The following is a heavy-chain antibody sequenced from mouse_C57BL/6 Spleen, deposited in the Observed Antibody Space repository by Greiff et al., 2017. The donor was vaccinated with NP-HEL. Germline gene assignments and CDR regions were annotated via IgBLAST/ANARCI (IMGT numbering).Heavy chain of an antibody. D-gene: IGHD4-1*01. CDR3: ARTNLYAMDY. J-gene: IGHJ4*01. Sequence: QVQLQQPGAELVKPGASVKLSCKASGYTFTSYWMHWVKQRPGQGLEWIGMIHPNSGSTNYNEKFKSKATLTVDKSSSTAYMQLSSLTSEDSAVYYCARTNLYAMDYWGQGTSVTVSS. CDR1: GYTFTSYW. V-gene: IGHV1-64*01. CDR2: IHPNSGST.